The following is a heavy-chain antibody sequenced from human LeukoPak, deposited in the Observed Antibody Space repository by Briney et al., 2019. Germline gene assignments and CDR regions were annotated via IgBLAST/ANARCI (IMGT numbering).Heavy chain of an antibody. V-gene: IGHV4-61*02. J-gene: IGHJ4*02. Sequence: PSETLSLTCAVSGGSISSGNYYWSWIRQPAGKGLEWIGRIYSSGTTTYNPSPKSRVSISADTSKNQYYLRLTSVTVADTAVYFCAREADLSYYDRTDYWGQGTLVTVSS. CDR2: IYSSGTT. D-gene: IGHD3-22*01. CDR3: AREADLSYYDRTDY. CDR1: GGSISSGNYY.